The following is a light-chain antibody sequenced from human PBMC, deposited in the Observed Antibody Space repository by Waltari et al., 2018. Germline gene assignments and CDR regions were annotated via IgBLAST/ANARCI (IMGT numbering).Light chain of an antibody. Sequence: QSVLTHPPSASGTPGQRVTIACSGSSSNIGSNTVNWYQQRPGTAPKLLIYSNKQRPSGVSDRFSGSKSGTSASLAISGLQSEDEADYYCAAWDDSLNGPVFGAGTKLTVL. CDR3: AAWDDSLNGPV. CDR2: SNK. J-gene: IGLJ3*02. V-gene: IGLV1-44*01. CDR1: SSNIGSNT.